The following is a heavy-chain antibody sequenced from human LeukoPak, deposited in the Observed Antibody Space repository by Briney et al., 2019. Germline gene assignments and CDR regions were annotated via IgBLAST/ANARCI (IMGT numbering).Heavy chain of an antibody. CDR2: IYYSGTT. CDR3: ARAGWIITSGIDY. V-gene: IGHV4-39*01. CDR1: GGSISSTNYY. Sequence: SETLSLTCTVSGGSISSTNYYWGWIRQPPGKGLDWIGSIYYSGTTYYNPSLKSRVTISVDTSKIQFSLNLNSVTAADTAVYYCARAGWIITSGIDYWGQGALVTVSS. J-gene: IGHJ4*02. D-gene: IGHD3-10*01.